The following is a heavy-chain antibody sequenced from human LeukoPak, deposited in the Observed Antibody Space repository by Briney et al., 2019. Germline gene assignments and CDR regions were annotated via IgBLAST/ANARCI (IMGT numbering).Heavy chain of an antibody. J-gene: IGHJ3*02. V-gene: IGHV1-18*04. CDR3: ARILFDWLLADDAFDI. D-gene: IGHD3-9*01. CDR1: GYTFTSYG. CDR2: ISAYNGNT. Sequence: ASVKVSCKASGYTFTSYGISWVRQAPGQGLEWMGWISAYNGNTNYAQKLRGRVTMTTDTSTSTAYMELRSLRSDDTAVYYCARILFDWLLADDAFDIWGQGTMVTVSS.